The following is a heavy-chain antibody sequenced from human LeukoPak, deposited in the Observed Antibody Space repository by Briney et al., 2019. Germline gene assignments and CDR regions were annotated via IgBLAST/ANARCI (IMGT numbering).Heavy chain of an antibody. Sequence: KISCKGSGYSFTSYWIGWVRQMPGKGLKWMGIIYPGDSDARYIPSFQGQVTISADKSISTAYLQWSSLTASDTAMYYCARRRDLYSGSYYPFDYWGQGTLVTVSS. J-gene: IGHJ4*02. CDR2: IYPGDSDA. CDR1: GYSFTSYW. CDR3: ARRRDLYSGSYYPFDY. D-gene: IGHD1-26*01. V-gene: IGHV5-51*01.